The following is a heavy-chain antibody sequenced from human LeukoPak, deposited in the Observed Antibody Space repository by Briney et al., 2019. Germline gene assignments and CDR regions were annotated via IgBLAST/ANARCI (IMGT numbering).Heavy chain of an antibody. D-gene: IGHD6-13*01. J-gene: IGHJ6*02. CDR2: IYYSGST. CDR3: ARDSSTDYYYFGMDV. CDR1: GGSISNHY. V-gene: IGHV4-59*11. Sequence: SETLSLTCSVSGGSISNHYWSWIRQPPGKGLEWIGYIYYSGSTNYNPSLKSRVTISVDTSKNQFSLKLSSVTAADTAVYYCARDSSTDYYYFGMDVWGQGTTVTVSS.